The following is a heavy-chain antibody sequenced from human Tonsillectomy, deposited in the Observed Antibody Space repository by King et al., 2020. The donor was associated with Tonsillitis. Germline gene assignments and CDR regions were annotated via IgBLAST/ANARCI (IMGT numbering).Heavy chain of an antibody. CDR1: DGSISTRSHY. CDR3: ARGPLVPAAGSYFFDY. V-gene: IGHV4-39*01. J-gene: IGHJ4*02. Sequence: LQLQESGPGLVKPSETLSLTCTVSDGSISTRSHYWGWIRQPPGKGLEWIGNIYYSGSTYYNPSLKSRVTISVDTSKNQFSLKLSSVTAAVTAVYYCARGPLVPAAGSYFFDYWGQGPLVTVSS. D-gene: IGHD2-2*01. CDR2: IYYSGST.